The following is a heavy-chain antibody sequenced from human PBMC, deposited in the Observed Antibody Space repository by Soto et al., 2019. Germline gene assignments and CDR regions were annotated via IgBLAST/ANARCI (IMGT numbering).Heavy chain of an antibody. J-gene: IGHJ3*02. CDR2: ISSSGSTI. V-gene: IGHV3-48*03. Sequence: EVQLVESGGGLVQPGGSLRLSCAASGFTFSSYEMNWVRQAPGKGLEWVSYISSSGSTIYYADSVKGRFTISRDNAKNSLYQQMNSLRAVDTAVYYCARDLNMITFGGVIVRHAFDIWGQGTMVTVSS. D-gene: IGHD3-16*02. CDR3: ARDLNMITFGGVIVRHAFDI. CDR1: GFTFSSYE.